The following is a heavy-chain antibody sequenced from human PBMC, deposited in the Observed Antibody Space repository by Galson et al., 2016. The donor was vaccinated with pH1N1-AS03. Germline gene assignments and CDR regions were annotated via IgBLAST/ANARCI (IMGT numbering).Heavy chain of an antibody. D-gene: IGHD3-16*01. CDR3: ARGSDDYIWGGYSGDY. J-gene: IGHJ4*02. Sequence: SLRLSCAGSGFSIRTYWMHWVRQVPGKGLVWVYRISTDGSTTDYADSVKGRFTISRANAKNTLYLQMHSLGAEDTAYYYCARGSDDYIWGGYSGDYWSQGILVTVSS. CDR1: GFSIRTYW. V-gene: IGHV3-74*01. CDR2: ISTDGSTT.